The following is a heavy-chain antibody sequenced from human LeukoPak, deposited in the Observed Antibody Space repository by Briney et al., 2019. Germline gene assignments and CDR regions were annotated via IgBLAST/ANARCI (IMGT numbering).Heavy chain of an antibody. J-gene: IGHJ5*01. CDR2: FYASGTT. CDR1: GASINTYF. Sequence: SETLSLSCTVSGASINTYFWSWIRQPAGKRLGWNGRFYASGTTYYNPSLRSRVSLSIDTSKNKLSLNLSSVTAADTALYYCAKTHCGGGSCDKFDSWGQGILVTVSS. V-gene: IGHV4-4*07. CDR3: AKTHCGGGSCDKFDS. D-gene: IGHD2-15*01.